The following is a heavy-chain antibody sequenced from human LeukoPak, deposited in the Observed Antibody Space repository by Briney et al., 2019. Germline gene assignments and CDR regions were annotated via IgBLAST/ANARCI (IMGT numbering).Heavy chain of an antibody. CDR2: IGTAGDT. D-gene: IGHD6-25*01. Sequence: GGSLRLSCAASGFTFSNSDMHWVRQSTGNGLEWVSAIGTAGDTYYSDSVKGRFTISRENAKNSLYLQMNSLRAGDTAVYYCAKELRTAAGYDAYDLWGQGTMVTVSS. J-gene: IGHJ3*01. V-gene: IGHV3-13*01. CDR1: GFTFSNSD. CDR3: AKELRTAAGYDAYDL.